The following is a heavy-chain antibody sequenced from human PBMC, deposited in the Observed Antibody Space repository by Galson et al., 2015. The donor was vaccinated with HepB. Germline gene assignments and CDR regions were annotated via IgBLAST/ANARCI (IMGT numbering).Heavy chain of an antibody. D-gene: IGHD5-24*01. Sequence: SVKVSCKASGYSFTRYSITWVRQAPGQGLEWMGWISTYNGDTNYAQKLQGRVTMTTDASTRTAHMELRSLRSDDTAIYYCARTVDGYNYELFYWGQGTLATVSS. CDR1: GYSFTRYS. CDR2: ISTYNGDT. V-gene: IGHV1-18*04. CDR3: ARTVDGYNYELFY. J-gene: IGHJ4*02.